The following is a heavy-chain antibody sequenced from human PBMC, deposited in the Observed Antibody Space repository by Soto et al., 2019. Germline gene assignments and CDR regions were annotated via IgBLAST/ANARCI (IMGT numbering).Heavy chain of an antibody. Sequence: EVQLVESGGGLIQPGGSLRLSCAASGFTVSNNYMSWVRQAPGKGLVSVSVLYSDGSTNYADSVKGRFTISRDIPKNTLNLQMNSLRVEDTALYYCATAFCTAGSSCGSDYWCQGTLLTVSS. CDR1: GFTVSNNY. V-gene: IGHV3-53*01. D-gene: IGHD2-8*02. CDR3: ATAFCTAGSSCGSDY. CDR2: LYSDGST. J-gene: IGHJ4*02.